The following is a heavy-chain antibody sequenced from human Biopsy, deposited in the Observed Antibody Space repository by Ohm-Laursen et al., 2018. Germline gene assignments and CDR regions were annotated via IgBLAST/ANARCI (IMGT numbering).Heavy chain of an antibody. J-gene: IGHJ2*01. CDR3: ARHAPSYSGSYWRYFDL. V-gene: IGHV4-59*08. CDR1: GDSINSSY. CDR2: ISNSGNT. Sequence: SDTLSLTCTVSGDSINSSYWSWIRQAPGKGLEWIGFISNSGNTNYNPSLKSRVTISADTSKNQFSLKLGSVTAADTAVYYCARHAPSYSGSYWRYFDLWGRGSPVTVPS. D-gene: IGHD1-26*01.